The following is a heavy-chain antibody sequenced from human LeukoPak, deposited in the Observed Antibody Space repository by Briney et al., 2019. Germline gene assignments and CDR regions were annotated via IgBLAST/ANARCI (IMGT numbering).Heavy chain of an antibody. D-gene: IGHD6-6*01. Sequence: ASVKVSCKASGGTFSSYAISWVRQAPGQGLEWMGGIIPIFGTANYAQKFQGRVTITTDESTSTAYMELSSLRAEDTAVYYCARGLYSSSPLIGYWGQGTLVTVSS. CDR3: ARGLYSSSPLIGY. J-gene: IGHJ4*02. CDR2: IIPIFGTA. CDR1: GGTFSSYA. V-gene: IGHV1-69*05.